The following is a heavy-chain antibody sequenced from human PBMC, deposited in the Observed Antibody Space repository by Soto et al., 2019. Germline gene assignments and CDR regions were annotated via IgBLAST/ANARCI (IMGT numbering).Heavy chain of an antibody. J-gene: IGHJ5*02. V-gene: IGHV4-39*01. D-gene: IGHD2-2*03. CDR2: IYYSGST. CDR1: GGSISSSSYY. Sequence: QLQLQESGPGLVKPSETLSLTCTVSGGSISSSSYYWGWIRQPPGKGLEWIGSIYYSGSTYYNPSLKSRVPISVDTSKNQFSLKLSSVTAADTAVYYCARPGYCSSTSCYDGDNWFDPWGQGTLVTVSS. CDR3: ARPGYCSSTSCYDGDNWFDP.